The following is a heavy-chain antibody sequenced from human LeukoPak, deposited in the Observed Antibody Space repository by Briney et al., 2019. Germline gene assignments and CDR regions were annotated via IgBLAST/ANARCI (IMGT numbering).Heavy chain of an antibody. V-gene: IGHV1-69*04. Sequence: ASVKVSCKASGGTFSSYAISWVRQAPGQGLEWMGRIIPILGIANYAQKFQGRVTITADKSTSTAYMELSSLRSEDTAVYYCARGAIAAAANWFDPWGQGTLVTVSS. D-gene: IGHD6-13*01. CDR2: IIPILGIA. CDR3: ARGAIAAAANWFDP. J-gene: IGHJ5*02. CDR1: GGTFSSYA.